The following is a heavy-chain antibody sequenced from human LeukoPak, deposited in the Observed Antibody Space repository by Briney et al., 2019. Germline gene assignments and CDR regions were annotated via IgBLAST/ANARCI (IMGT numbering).Heavy chain of an antibody. J-gene: IGHJ5*02. Sequence: ASVKVSCKASGYTFTSYAMNWVRQAPGQGLEWMGWINTNTGNPTYAQGFTGRFVFSLDTSVSTAYLQISSLKAEDTAVYYCARVRKVFGASADRFDPWGQGTLVTVSS. V-gene: IGHV7-4-1*02. CDR2: INTNTGNP. D-gene: IGHD3-10*02. CDR3: ARVRKVFGASADRFDP. CDR1: GYTFTSYA.